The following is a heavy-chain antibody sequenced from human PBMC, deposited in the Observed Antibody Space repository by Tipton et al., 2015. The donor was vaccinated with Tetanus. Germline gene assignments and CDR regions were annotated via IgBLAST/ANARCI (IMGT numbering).Heavy chain of an antibody. Sequence: TLSLTCTVPGGSMSSSSNYWGWIRQPPGKGLEWIGSMYYSGSTHHNPSLKSRVTISVDTSKNQFSLNLSSVTAADTAVYYCRMGYDSSGYYYVPWHYWGQGTLVTVSS. J-gene: IGHJ4*02. D-gene: IGHD3-22*01. V-gene: IGHV4-39*01. CDR1: GGSMSSSSNY. CDR3: RMGYDSSGYYYVPWHY. CDR2: MYYSGST.